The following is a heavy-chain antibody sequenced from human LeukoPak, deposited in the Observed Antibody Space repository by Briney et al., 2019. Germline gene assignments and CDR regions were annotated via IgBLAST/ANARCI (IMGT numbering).Heavy chain of an antibody. D-gene: IGHD5-18*01. Sequence: SVKVSCKASGGTFSTYSISWVRQAPGQGLEWMGKIIPILGITNYAQKFQGRVTITTDESTSTAYMELSSLRSEGTAVYYCARVGGYSYGSHFDYWGQGTLVTVSS. CDR2: IIPILGIT. J-gene: IGHJ4*02. CDR1: GGTFSTYS. CDR3: ARVGGYSYGSHFDY. V-gene: IGHV1-69*16.